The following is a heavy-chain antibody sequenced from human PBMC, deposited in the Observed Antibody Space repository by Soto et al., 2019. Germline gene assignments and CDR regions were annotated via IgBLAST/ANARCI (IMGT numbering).Heavy chain of an antibody. V-gene: IGHV1-46*01. CDR1: GYTFTSHY. Sequence: ASVKVSCKASGYTFTSHYMQWVRQAPGQGLEWMGIINPSGGSTSYAQKFQGRVTMTRDTSTSTVYMELSSLRSEDTAVYYCARASDYYGSGSYAFDIWGQGTMVTVSS. CDR3: ARASDYYGSGSYAFDI. CDR2: INPSGGST. J-gene: IGHJ3*02. D-gene: IGHD3-10*01.